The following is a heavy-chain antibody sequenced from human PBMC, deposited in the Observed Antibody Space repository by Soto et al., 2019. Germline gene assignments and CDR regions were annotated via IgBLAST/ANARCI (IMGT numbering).Heavy chain of an antibody. Sequence: QVQLVQSGAEVKKPGSSVKVSCKASGGTFGIYAITWVRQAPGQGLEWMGGIIAFSDIVNYTQKLQGRVTITEDESTSTANLDLSSLRSDDTAVYYCARSLYSSSWYHSGNSYYYYGMDVWGQGTTVTVSS. V-gene: IGHV1-69*12. CDR1: GGTFGIYA. J-gene: IGHJ6*02. CDR2: IIAFSDIV. CDR3: ARSLYSSSWYHSGNSYYYYGMDV. D-gene: IGHD6-13*01.